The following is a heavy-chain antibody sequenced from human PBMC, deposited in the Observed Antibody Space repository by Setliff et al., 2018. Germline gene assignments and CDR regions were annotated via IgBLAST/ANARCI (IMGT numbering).Heavy chain of an antibody. CDR1: GVSTRSYW. CDR2: IYYSGST. J-gene: IGHJ3*02. V-gene: IGHV4-59*01. CDR3: ARWHYYDNGATYAFDI. D-gene: IGHD3-22*01. Sequence: PSETLSLTCSVSGVSTRSYWWSWIRQPPGKELEWIGYIYYSGSTNYNPSLKSRVTISIDTSKNQFSLYLTSVTAADTAVYYCARWHYYDNGATYAFDIWAKGHWSPSPQ.